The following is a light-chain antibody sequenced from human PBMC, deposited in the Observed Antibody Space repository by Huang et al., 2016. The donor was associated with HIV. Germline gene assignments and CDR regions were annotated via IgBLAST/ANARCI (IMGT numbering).Light chain of an antibody. Sequence: EIVLTQSPATLSLSPGESATLSCRTSQSVLSYLAWYQQRPGQAPRLLIYDASNRATGVSARFSGSGSGTDFALTISSLESEDFAVYYCQQRSAWPRTFGQGTKLEI. V-gene: IGKV3-11*01. CDR3: QQRSAWPRT. CDR2: DAS. J-gene: IGKJ2*01. CDR1: QSVLSY.